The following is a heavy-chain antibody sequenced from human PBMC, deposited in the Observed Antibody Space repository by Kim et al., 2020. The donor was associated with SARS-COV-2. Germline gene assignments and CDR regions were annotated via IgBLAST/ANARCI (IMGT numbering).Heavy chain of an antibody. V-gene: IGHV1-46*01. J-gene: IGHJ6*02. CDR3: AKSLRSLAYGSGPYNAMDV. CDR2: INPFSGDT. Sequence: ASVKVSCKASGYTFSTYYLHWVRQAPGQGLEWVVIINPFSGDTNYARRFQGRVIVTRDRSTSIVYMDLSSLTSEDTAVYYCAKSLRSLAYGSGPYNAMDVWGQGTTVIVSS. CDR1: GYTFSTYY. D-gene: IGHD3-10*01.